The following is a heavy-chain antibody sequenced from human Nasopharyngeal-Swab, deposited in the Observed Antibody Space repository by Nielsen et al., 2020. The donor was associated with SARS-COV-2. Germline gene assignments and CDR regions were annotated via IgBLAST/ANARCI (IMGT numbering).Heavy chain of an antibody. V-gene: IGHV1-18*01. CDR3: ATPWPGPYWNYGRGDY. CDR2: ISAYNGNT. D-gene: IGHD1-7*01. J-gene: IGHJ4*02. CDR1: GYTFTSYG. Sequence: ASVKVSCKASGYTFTSYGISWVRQAPGQGLEWMGWISAYNGNTNYAQKLQGRVTMTTDTSTSTAYMELRSLRSDDTAVYYCATPWPGPYWNYGRGDYWGQGTLVTVSS.